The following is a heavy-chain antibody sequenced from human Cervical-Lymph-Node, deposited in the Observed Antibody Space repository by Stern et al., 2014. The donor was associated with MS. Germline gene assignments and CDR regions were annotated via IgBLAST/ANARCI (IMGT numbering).Heavy chain of an antibody. V-gene: IGHV3-73*02. CDR3: CTSTTVTTNY. CDR1: GFTFSGSA. D-gene: IGHD4-17*01. J-gene: IGHJ4*02. Sequence: EVQLGESGGGLVQPGGSLKLSCAASGFTFSGSAMHWVRPASGKGLEWVGRIRSKANNYATGYAVSVKGRFTISRDDSKNTAYLQMNSLKTEDTAVYYCCTSTTVTTNYWGQGTLVTVSS. CDR2: IRSKANNYAT.